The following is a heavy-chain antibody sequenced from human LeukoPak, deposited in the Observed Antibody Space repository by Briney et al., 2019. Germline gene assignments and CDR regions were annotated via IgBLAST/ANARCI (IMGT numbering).Heavy chain of an antibody. CDR3: ARHRYGIAAPGAAY. Sequence: SETLSLTCAVSGYSISSGYYWGWIRQHPGEGLEWIGSIYHSGSTYYNPSLKSRVTISVDTSKHQFSLKLSSVTAADTAVYYCARHRYGIAAPGAAYWGQGTLVTVSS. D-gene: IGHD6-6*01. V-gene: IGHV4-38-2*01. J-gene: IGHJ4*02. CDR1: GYSISSGYY. CDR2: IYHSGST.